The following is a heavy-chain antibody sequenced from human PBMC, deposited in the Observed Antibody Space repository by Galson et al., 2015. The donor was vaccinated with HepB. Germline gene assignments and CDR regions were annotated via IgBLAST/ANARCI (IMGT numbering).Heavy chain of an antibody. CDR2: IVPSDSHV. Sequence: QSGAEVKKPGESLKISCKASGYSFKSYLINWVRQMPGKGLEWMGRIVPSDSHVTYSPSFQGHVTISTDKSNNTAYLQWSSLRTSDTAMYYCARGDYEDSWGQGTLVTVSS. CDR3: ARGDYEDS. J-gene: IGHJ4*02. V-gene: IGHV5-10-1*01. D-gene: IGHD4-17*01. CDR1: GYSFKSYL.